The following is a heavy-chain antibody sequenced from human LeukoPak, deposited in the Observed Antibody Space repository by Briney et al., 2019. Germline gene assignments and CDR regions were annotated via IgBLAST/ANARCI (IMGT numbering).Heavy chain of an antibody. D-gene: IGHD1-14*01. CDR3: ARVTSRLGWFDP. J-gene: IGHJ5*02. CDR1: GYSISSGYY. V-gene: IGHV4-38-2*02. Sequence: PSETLSLTCIVSGYSISSGYYWGWIRQPPGKGLEWIGMIHHSGSTYYNPSLKSRVTISGDTSKNQFSLKLRSVTAADTAVYYCARVTSRLGWFDPWGQGTLVTVSS. CDR2: IHHSGST.